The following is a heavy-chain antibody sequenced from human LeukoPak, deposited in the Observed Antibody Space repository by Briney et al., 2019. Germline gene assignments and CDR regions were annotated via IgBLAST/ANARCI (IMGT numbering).Heavy chain of an antibody. CDR1: GGTFSTYA. CDR2: IIPILGTA. Sequence: RASVKVSCKASGGTFSTYAISWVRQAPGQGLEWMGGIIPILGTANYAQRLQGRVTLTADESSSTAYMALSSLRSEDTAMYYCATTRDYYDTSGYTLLQDWGQGTLVTVSS. CDR3: ATTRDYYDTSGYTLLQD. V-gene: IGHV1-69*13. D-gene: IGHD3-22*01. J-gene: IGHJ1*01.